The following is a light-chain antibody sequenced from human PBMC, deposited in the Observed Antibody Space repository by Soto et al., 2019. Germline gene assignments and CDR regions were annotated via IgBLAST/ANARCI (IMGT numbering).Light chain of an antibody. V-gene: IGLV2-14*03. CDR2: GVT. Sequence: HSVASLASSVSGSPGQSITISFTATSSHIGFYNYVSWYQQYPGKAPNLLIYGVTNRPSGVSYRFSGYKCGNTASLTISGLRDEDEADYYCSSYSTSFFYGFGTGTKVTVL. CDR1: SSHIGFYNY. CDR3: SSYSTSFFYG. J-gene: IGLJ1*01.